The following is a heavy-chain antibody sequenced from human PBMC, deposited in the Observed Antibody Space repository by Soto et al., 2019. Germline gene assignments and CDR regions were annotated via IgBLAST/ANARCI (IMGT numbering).Heavy chain of an antibody. Sequence: SETLSLTCTVSGGSISSYYWSWIRQPPGKGLEWIGYIYYSGSTNYNPSLKSRVTISVDTSKNQFSLKLSSVTAADTAVYYCATSHIVVVPAAMRRIEYHYYYMDVWGKGTTVTVSS. D-gene: IGHD2-2*01. CDR3: ATSHIVVVPAAMRRIEYHYYYMDV. CDR1: GGSISSYY. V-gene: IGHV4-59*08. J-gene: IGHJ6*03. CDR2: IYYSGST.